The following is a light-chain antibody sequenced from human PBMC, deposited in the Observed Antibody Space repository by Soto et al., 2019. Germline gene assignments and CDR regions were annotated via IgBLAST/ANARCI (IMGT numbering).Light chain of an antibody. Sequence: DIQMTQSPSSLSASVGDRVTIACRASQYISNYVAWYQQKPGKVPKLLIYAASTLQSGVPYRFSGSGSGTDCTLTISGLQPEDVATYYCQKYNSALLFTFGPGTKVDI. CDR1: QYISNY. CDR3: QKYNSALLFT. J-gene: IGKJ3*01. V-gene: IGKV1-27*01. CDR2: AAS.